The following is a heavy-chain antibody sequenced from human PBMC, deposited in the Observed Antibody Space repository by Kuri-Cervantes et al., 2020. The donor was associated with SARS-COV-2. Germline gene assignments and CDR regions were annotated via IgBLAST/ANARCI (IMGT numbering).Heavy chain of an antibody. D-gene: IGHD5-24*01. Sequence: GESLKISCAASGFTFSSYGMHWVRQAPGKGLEWVAFIRYDGSNKYYADSVKGRFTISRDNSKNTLYLQMNSLRAEGTAVYYCARDGYNYGYWGQGTLVTVSS. J-gene: IGHJ4*02. CDR1: GFTFSSYG. CDR2: IRYDGSNK. CDR3: ARDGYNYGY. V-gene: IGHV3-30*02.